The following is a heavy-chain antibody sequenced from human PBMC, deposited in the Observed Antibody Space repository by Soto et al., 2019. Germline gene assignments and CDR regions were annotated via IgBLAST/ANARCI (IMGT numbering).Heavy chain of an antibody. CDR2: INAANGNT. V-gene: IGHV1-3*01. J-gene: IGHJ4*02. CDR1: GYTFTSHA. Sequence: QVQLVQSGAEAKRPGASVKVSCKASGYTFTSHAIHWVRQAPGQRPEWMGWINAANGNTKYSQKFQGRVTITRDTAENTAYMELNCLRSEDRAVYYCARGSGRYFPSFDYWGQGTLVTVSS. CDR3: ARGSGRYFPSFDY. D-gene: IGHD1-26*01.